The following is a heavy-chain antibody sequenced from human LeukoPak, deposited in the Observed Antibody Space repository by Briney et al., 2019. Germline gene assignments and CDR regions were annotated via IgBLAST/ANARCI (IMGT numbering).Heavy chain of an antibody. Sequence: PGGSLRLSCAASGFTFSGYSMNWVRQAPGKGLEWVSYISSSSSTIYYADSVKGRFTISRDNAKNSLYLQMNSLRAEDTAVYYCAGESGSITDISCQGTMVTVSS. D-gene: IGHD3-10*01. CDR2: ISSSSSTI. CDR1: GFTFSGYS. CDR3: AGESGSITDI. J-gene: IGHJ3*02. V-gene: IGHV3-48*01.